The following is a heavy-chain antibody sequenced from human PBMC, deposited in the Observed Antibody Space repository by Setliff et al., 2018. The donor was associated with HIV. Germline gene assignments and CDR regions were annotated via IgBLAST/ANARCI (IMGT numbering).Heavy chain of an antibody. CDR1: GNSTTSSDYY. V-gene: IGHV4-39*01. Sequence: PSETLSLTCTVSGNSTTSSDYYWGWVRQPPGKGLEWIGSIYYSGTTYHNPSLKSRVTISVHTSKNLLSLSLVSVTATDTAIYFCARRSGGYDLFFDSWGQGMLVTVS. CDR2: IYYSGTT. CDR3: ARRSGGYDLFFDS. J-gene: IGHJ5*02. D-gene: IGHD5-12*01.